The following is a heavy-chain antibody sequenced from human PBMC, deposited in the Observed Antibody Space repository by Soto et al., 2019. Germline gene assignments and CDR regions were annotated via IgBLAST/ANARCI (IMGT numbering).Heavy chain of an antibody. J-gene: IGHJ5*02. CDR1: GYTFTHHY. CDR3: ARSSGGNFGIIIEGSNWFDP. V-gene: IGHV1-46*01. CDR2: INPHGGST. D-gene: IGHD3-3*01. Sequence: ASVKVSCKASGYTFTHHYIHWVRQAPGQGLDWVGVINPHGGSTKYAQKFQGRVTMTRDTSRSTVYMELRSLRSDDTAIYYCARSSGGNFGIIIEGSNWFDPWGQGTLVTVSS.